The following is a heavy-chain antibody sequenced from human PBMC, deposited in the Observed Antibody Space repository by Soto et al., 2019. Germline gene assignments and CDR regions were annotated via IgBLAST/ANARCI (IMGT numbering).Heavy chain of an antibody. CDR1: GFTFSSYA. Sequence: GGSLRLSCAASGFTFSSYAMSWVRQAPGKGLEWVSAISGSGGSTYYADSVKGRFTISRDNSKNTLYLQMNSLRAEDTAVYYCATRPTPLITMVRGVIMPHYYMDVWGKGTTVTVSS. V-gene: IGHV3-23*01. CDR3: ATRPTPLITMVRGVIMPHYYMDV. CDR2: ISGSGGST. D-gene: IGHD3-10*01. J-gene: IGHJ6*03.